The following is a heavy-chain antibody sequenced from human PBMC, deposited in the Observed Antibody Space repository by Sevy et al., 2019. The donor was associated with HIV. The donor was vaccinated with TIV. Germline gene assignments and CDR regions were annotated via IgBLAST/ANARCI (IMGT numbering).Heavy chain of an antibody. CDR1: GFSLSSYW. V-gene: IGHV3-7*01. CDR2: IKQDGSEK. D-gene: IGHD4-17*01. CDR3: AREYTRWPPYYFDY. Sequence: GGSLRLSCAASGFSLSSYWMSWVRQAPGKGLEWVANIKQDGSEKYYVDSVKGRFTITRDNAKNSLYLQMNSLSAGDTAVYYCAREYTRWPPYYFDYWGQGALVTVSS. J-gene: IGHJ4*02.